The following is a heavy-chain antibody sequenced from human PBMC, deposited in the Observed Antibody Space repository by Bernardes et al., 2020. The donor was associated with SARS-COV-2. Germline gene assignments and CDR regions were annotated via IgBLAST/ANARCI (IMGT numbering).Heavy chain of an antibody. CDR2: ISYDGSNK. Sequence: GGSLRLSRAASGFTFSSYGMHWVRQAPGKGLEWVAVISYDGSNKYYTDSVKGRFTISRDNSKNTLYLQMNSLRPEDTAVYYCAKKWGQYCGGGSCHLGGFDYWGQGTLVTVSS. V-gene: IGHV3-30*18. J-gene: IGHJ4*02. CDR1: GFTFSSYG. D-gene: IGHD2-15*01. CDR3: AKKWGQYCGGGSCHLGGFDY.